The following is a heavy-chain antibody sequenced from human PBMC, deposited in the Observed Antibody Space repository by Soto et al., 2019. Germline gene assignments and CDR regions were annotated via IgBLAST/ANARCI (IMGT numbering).Heavy chain of an antibody. J-gene: IGHJ4*02. V-gene: IGHV3-15*01. Sequence: GGSLRLSCAASGFTFSNAWMSWVRQAPGKGLEWVGRIKSKTDGGTTDYAAPVKGRFTISRDDSKNTLYLQMNSLKTEDTAVYYCTTDRQRLVSTFGGVIVILCDYRGQGTLVAVSS. CDR3: TTDRQRLVSTFGGVIVILCDY. CDR2: IKSKTDGGTT. D-gene: IGHD3-16*02. CDR1: GFTFSNAW.